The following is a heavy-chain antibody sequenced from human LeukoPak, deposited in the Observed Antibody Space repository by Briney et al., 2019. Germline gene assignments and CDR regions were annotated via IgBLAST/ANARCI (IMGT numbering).Heavy chain of an antibody. Sequence: GGSLRLSCSASGFTFSDYAMHWVRQAPGKGLEWVAVIYYDGSKKYYADSVEGRFTISRDNSKNTLYLHMRSLRVEDTAVYYCARGPDGYNSHFDYWGQGTLVTVSS. J-gene: IGHJ4*02. CDR3: ARGPDGYNSHFDY. CDR2: IYYDGSKK. D-gene: IGHD5-24*01. V-gene: IGHV3-30-3*01. CDR1: GFTFSDYA.